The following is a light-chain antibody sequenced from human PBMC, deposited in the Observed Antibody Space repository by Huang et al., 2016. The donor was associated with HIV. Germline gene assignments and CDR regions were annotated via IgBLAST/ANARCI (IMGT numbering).Light chain of an antibody. J-gene: IGKJ4*01. Sequence: EIVMTQSPATLSVSPGERATLSCRARQSVSSTLAWYQQKPGQAPKLRIYGSSTRATGNPARFSGSGSGTEFTLTISSLQSEDFAVYYCQQYNDWPFTFGGGTKVEIK. V-gene: IGKV3-15*01. CDR2: GSS. CDR3: QQYNDWPFT. CDR1: QSVSST.